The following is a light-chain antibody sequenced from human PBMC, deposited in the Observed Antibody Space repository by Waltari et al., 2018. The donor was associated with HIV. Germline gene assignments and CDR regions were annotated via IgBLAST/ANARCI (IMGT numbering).Light chain of an antibody. Sequence: QSALPQPPSPSRSPAQSVTTSCTGPTSDVGPYDPFPWYQPHPGKAPKVVVYEVRKRPAGVPDRFSGSKSGNTASLTVSGLQAEDEADYFCSSFAGGNNLLVFGGGTKLTVL. CDR3: SSFAGGNNLLV. J-gene: IGLJ2*01. CDR2: EVR. V-gene: IGLV2-8*01. CDR1: TSDVGPYDP.